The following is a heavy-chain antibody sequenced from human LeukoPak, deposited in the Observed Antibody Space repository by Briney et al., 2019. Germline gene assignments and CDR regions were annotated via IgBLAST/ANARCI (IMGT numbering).Heavy chain of an antibody. D-gene: IGHD3-22*01. Sequence: PGGSLRLSCAASGFIFSSYAMSWVRQAPGKGLEWVSGISGSGGSTFYADSVKGRFTISRDNSKNTLYLQMNSLRAEDTAVYYCSKGLTPDYYDSSGLSFDYWAREPWSPSPQ. CDR1: GFIFSSYA. V-gene: IGHV3-23*01. CDR2: ISGSGGST. J-gene: IGHJ4*02. CDR3: SKGLTPDYYDSSGLSFDY.